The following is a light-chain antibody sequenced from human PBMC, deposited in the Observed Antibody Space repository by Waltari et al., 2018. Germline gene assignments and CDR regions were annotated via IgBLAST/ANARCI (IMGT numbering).Light chain of an antibody. J-gene: IGKJ1*01. CDR2: KVS. CDR3: MQGTHRPWT. CDR1: QSLVSSDGNTY. Sequence: DVVMTQSPLSLPVTLGQPASISCRSSQSLVSSDGNTYFNWFQQRPGQSPRRLLYKVSNRDSGVPDRFSGRWSGTEFTRRITRVEAEDVGVYYCMQGTHRPWTFGQGTKVEIK. V-gene: IGKV2-30*01.